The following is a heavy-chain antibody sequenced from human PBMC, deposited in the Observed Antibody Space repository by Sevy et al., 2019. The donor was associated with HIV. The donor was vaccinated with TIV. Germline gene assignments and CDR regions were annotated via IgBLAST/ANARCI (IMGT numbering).Heavy chain of an antibody. J-gene: IGHJ6*02. D-gene: IGHD3-3*01. CDR3: AREREFTIFGVLIEYGMDV. CDR2: IYSGGTT. CDR1: GFTVSSNY. Sequence: GGSLRLSCADSGFTVSSNYMSWVRQAPGKGLEWVSVIYSGGTTYYADSVKGRFTISRDNSKNTLYLQMNNLRAEDTAVYYCAREREFTIFGVLIEYGMDVWGQGTTVTVSS. V-gene: IGHV3-53*01.